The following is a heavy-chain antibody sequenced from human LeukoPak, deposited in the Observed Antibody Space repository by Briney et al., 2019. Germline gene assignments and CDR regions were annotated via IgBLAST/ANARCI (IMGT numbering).Heavy chain of an antibody. J-gene: IGHJ1*01. CDR1: GYTFTGYY. CDR3: ARERYCSSTSCYKAWGLQH. V-gene: IGHV1-2*02. D-gene: IGHD2-2*02. Sequence: ASVKVSCKASGYTFTGYYMHWVRQAPGQGLEWMGWINPNSGGTNYAQKFQGRVTMTRDTSISTAYMELSRLRSDDTAVYYCARERYCSSTSCYKAWGLQHWGQGTLVTVSS. CDR2: INPNSGGT.